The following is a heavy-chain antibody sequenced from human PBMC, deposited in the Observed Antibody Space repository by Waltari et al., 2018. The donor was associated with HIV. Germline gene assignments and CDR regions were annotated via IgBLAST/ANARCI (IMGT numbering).Heavy chain of an antibody. CDR2: IYWDDDK. D-gene: IGHD2-15*01. Sequence: QITLKESGPTLVKPTQTLTLTCTFPGFSLSTSGVGLGWISQPPGKALEWLALIYWDDDKRYSPSLKSRLTITKDTSKNQVVLTMTNMDPVDTATYYCAHEVAATSTLRDAWGPYNWFDPWGQGTLVTVSS. J-gene: IGHJ5*02. V-gene: IGHV2-5*02. CDR3: AHEVAATSTLRDAWGPYNWFDP. CDR1: GFSLSTSGVG.